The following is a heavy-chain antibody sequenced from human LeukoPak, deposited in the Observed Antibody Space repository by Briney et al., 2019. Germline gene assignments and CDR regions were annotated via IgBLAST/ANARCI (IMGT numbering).Heavy chain of an antibody. D-gene: IGHD2-21*02. CDR1: GFTFSSYA. Sequence: PGGSLRLSCAASGFTFSSYAMSWVRQAPGKGLEWVSSISSSSSYIYYADSVKGRFTISRDNAKNSLYLQMNSLRAEDTAVYYCARALRRYYFDYWGQGTLVTVSS. V-gene: IGHV3-21*01. CDR3: ARALRRYYFDY. J-gene: IGHJ4*02. CDR2: ISSSSSYI.